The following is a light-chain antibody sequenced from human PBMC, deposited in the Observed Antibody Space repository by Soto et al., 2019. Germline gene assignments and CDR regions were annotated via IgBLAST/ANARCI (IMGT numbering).Light chain of an antibody. CDR1: QSVSDDY. CDR2: GAS. V-gene: IGKV3-20*01. CDR3: QQYGSSPRT. Sequence: EIVLTQSPGTLSLSPGXRATLSCRASQSVSDDYLAWYKQKPGQAPRLLIYGASSRATGIPDRFSGSGSGTDFTLTISRLEPEDFAVYYCQQYGSSPRTFGGGTKVDSK. J-gene: IGKJ4*01.